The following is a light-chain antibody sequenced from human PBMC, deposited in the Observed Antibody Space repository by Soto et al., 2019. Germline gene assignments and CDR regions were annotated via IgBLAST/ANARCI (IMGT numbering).Light chain of an antibody. V-gene: IGLV2-14*01. CDR2: DVS. CDR1: SSDVGTYNY. CDR3: NSYTSSSSYL. Sequence: QSALTQPASVSGSPGQSITISCTGTSSDVGTYNYVSWYQQHPGKAPKLMLYDVSNRPSGVSNRFSGSKSGNTASLTISGLQAEDEADYYCNSYTSSSSYLFGTGTKVTVL. J-gene: IGLJ1*01.